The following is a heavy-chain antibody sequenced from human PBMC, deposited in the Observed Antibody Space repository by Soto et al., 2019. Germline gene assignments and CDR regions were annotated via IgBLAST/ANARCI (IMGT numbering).Heavy chain of an antibody. D-gene: IGHD2-2*02. CDR2: VNPKSGNT. J-gene: IGHJ5*02. Sequence: QVQLVQSGAEVKKPGASVKVSCKASGYSFSTYDINWVRQAAGQGLEWMGWVNPKSGNTDYAQRFRGRVTMTSNTAISTADMERSALTPEDTTVYYCARPYCDSTSCYTDWFDPWGQGTLVTVSS. V-gene: IGHV1-8*01. CDR1: GYSFSTYD. CDR3: ARPYCDSTSCYTDWFDP.